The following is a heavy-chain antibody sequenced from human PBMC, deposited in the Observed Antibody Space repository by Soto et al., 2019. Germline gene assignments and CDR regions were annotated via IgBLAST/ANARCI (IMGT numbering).Heavy chain of an antibody. CDR1: GYSFTSYW. V-gene: IGHV5-51*01. J-gene: IGHJ3*02. CDR2: IYPGDSDT. D-gene: IGHD1-26*01. CDR3: ARPASWGELLAAFDI. Sequence: GESLKISCKGSGYSFTSYWIGWVRQMPGKGLEWMGIIYPGDSDTRYSPSFQGQVTISADKSISTAYLQWSSLKASDTAMYYCARPASWGELLAAFDIWGQGTMVTVSS.